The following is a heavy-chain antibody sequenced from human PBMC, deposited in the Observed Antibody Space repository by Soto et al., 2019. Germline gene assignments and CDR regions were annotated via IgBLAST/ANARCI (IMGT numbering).Heavy chain of an antibody. CDR2: ISAYNGNT. V-gene: IGHV1-18*01. CDR1: GYTFTSYG. D-gene: IGHD3-10*01. J-gene: IGHJ5*02. CDR3: ARGGGSIWFGELLSPGGFDP. Sequence: GASVKVSCKASGYTFTSYGISWVRQAPGQGLEWMGWISAYNGNTNYAQKLQGRVTMTTDTSTSTAYMELRSLRSDDTAVYYCARGGGSIWFGELLSPGGFDPWGQGTLVTVSS.